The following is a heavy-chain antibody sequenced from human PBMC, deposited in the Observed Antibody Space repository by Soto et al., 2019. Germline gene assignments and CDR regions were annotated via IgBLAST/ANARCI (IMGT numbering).Heavy chain of an antibody. CDR2: IYYSGST. CDR3: ARFPSDISVSKDAFDI. D-gene: IGHD2-21*01. CDR1: GGSISSYY. V-gene: IGHV4-59*01. Sequence: SETLSLTCTVSGGSISSYYWSWIRQPPGKGLEWIGYIYYSGSTNYNPSLKSRVTISVDTSKNQFSLKLSSVTAADTAVYYCARFPSDISVSKDAFDIWGQGTMVTVSS. J-gene: IGHJ3*02.